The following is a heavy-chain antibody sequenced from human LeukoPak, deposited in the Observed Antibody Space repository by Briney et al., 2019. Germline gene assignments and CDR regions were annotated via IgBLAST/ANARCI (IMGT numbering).Heavy chain of an antibody. CDR3: STFDRLNDY. J-gene: IGHJ4*02. V-gene: IGHV3-7*01. CDR1: GFTFSSNW. CDR2: IKQDGSEK. Sequence: PGGSLRLSCAASGFTFSSNWMSWVRQAPGKGLEWVANIKQDGSEKYYVDSVKGRFTISRDNAKNSLYLQMNSLRAEDTAVYYCSTFDRLNDYWGQGTLVTVSS.